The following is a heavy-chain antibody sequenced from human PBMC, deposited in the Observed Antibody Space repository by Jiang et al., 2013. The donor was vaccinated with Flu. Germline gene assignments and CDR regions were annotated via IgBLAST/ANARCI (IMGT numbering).Heavy chain of an antibody. J-gene: IGHJ3*02. CDR3: AKDPLHYDILTGYYHHDAFDI. CDR2: IRYDGSNK. D-gene: IGHD3-9*01. Sequence: VQLLESGGGVVQPGGSLRLSCAASGFTFSSYGMHWVRQAPGKGLEWVAFIRYDGSNKYYADSVKGRFTISRDNSKNTLYLQMNSLRAEDTAVYYCAKDPLHYDILTGYYHHDAFDIWGQGTMVTVSS. V-gene: IGHV3-30*02. CDR1: GFTFSSYG.